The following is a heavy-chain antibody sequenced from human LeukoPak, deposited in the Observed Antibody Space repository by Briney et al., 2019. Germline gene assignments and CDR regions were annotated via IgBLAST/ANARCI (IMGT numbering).Heavy chain of an antibody. CDR2: IYYSGST. D-gene: IGHD3-22*01. Sequence: PSETLSLTCTVSGGSISSSSYYWGWIRQPPGKGLEWIGSIYYSGSTYYSPSLKSRVTISVDTSKNQFSLKLSSVTAADTAVYYCARLPRGYYDSSGHPTYYFDYWGQGTLVTVSS. CDR3: ARLPRGYYDSSGHPTYYFDY. J-gene: IGHJ4*02. CDR1: GGSISSSSYY. V-gene: IGHV4-39*01.